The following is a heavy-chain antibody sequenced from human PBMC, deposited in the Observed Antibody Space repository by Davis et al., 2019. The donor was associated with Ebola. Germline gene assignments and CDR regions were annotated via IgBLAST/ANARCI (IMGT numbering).Heavy chain of an antibody. CDR2: ISSSGIT. CDR1: GGSISSCNCH. D-gene: IGHD3-10*01. Sequence: PSETLSLTCSVSGGSISSCNCHWTWIRQHPEKGLEWIGYISSSGITYYNPSLKSRLTISVDTSNNQFSLKLSSVTAADTAVYYCARLTKVRGTVDPGVSGPFDQWGQGTLVTVSS. J-gene: IGHJ4*02. V-gene: IGHV4-31*03. CDR3: ARLTKVRGTVDPGVSGPFDQ.